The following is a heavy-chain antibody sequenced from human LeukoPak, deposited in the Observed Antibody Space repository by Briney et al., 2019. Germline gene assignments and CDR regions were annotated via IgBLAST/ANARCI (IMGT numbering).Heavy chain of an antibody. CDR1: GFTFSSYG. CDR3: AKRGYCRGGTCFSHDALDI. D-gene: IGHD2-15*01. V-gene: IGHV3-30*18. J-gene: IGHJ3*02. Sequence: PGRSLRLSCAASGFTFSSYGMHWVRQAPGKGLEWVAVISYDGSNKYYADSVKGRFTISRDNSKNTLYLQMNSLRAEDTAVYYCAKRGYCRGGTCFSHDALDIWGQGTMVTVSS. CDR2: ISYDGSNK.